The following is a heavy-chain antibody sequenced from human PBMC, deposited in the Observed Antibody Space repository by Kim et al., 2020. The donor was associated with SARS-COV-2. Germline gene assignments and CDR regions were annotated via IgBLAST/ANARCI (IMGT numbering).Heavy chain of an antibody. CDR2: ISAYNGNT. CDR3: AREGDKWERLNYYYGMDV. J-gene: IGHJ6*04. D-gene: IGHD1-26*01. Sequence: ASVKVSCKASGYTFTSYGISWVRQAPGQGLEWMGWISAYNGNTNYAPKLQGRVTMTTDTSTSTAYMELRSLRTDDTAVYYCAREGDKWERLNYYYGMDVWGEGTALTVSS. CDR1: GYTFTSYG. V-gene: IGHV1-18*04.